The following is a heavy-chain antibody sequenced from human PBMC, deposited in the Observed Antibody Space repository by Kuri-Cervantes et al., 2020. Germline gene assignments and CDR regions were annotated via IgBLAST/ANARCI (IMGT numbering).Heavy chain of an antibody. J-gene: IGHJ4*02. CDR2: IYYSGST. Sequence: GSLRLSCTVSGGSISSSSYYWGWIRQPPGKGLEWIGSIYYSGSTYYNPSLKSRVTISVDTPKNQSSLELTSMTAADTATYYCARARGRGFTNGGYYFDYWGQGSLVTVSS. CDR3: ARARGRGFTNGGYYFDY. D-gene: IGHD2-8*01. V-gene: IGHV4-39*07. CDR1: GGSISSSSYY.